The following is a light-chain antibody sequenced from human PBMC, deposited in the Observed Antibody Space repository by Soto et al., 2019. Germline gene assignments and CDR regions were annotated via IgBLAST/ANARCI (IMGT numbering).Light chain of an antibody. J-gene: IGLJ2*01. Sequence: QSVLTQPPSVSAAPGQKITISCSGSNSNVGNNFVSWYQHLPGTAPKLLIYDTNKRPSGIPDRFSGSKSGTSATLGITGLQTGDEADYFCGTWDYSLNAVVFGGGTKVTVL. CDR1: NSNVGNNF. CDR3: GTWDYSLNAVV. V-gene: IGLV1-51*01. CDR2: DTN.